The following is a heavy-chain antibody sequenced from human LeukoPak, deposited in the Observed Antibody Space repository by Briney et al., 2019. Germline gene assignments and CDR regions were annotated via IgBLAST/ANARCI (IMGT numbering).Heavy chain of an antibody. CDR2: ITSSSSYI. V-gene: IGHV3-21*01. D-gene: IGHD3-22*01. J-gene: IGHJ4*02. CDR1: GFTFSSYA. Sequence: GGSLRLSCAASGFTFSSYAMNWVRQAPGKGLEWVSSITSSSSYIYYAASVKGRFTISRDNAKNSLYLQMNSLRAEDTAVYYCARYYYDSNGYNIYYFDYWGQGTLVTGSS. CDR3: ARYYYDSNGYNIYYFDY.